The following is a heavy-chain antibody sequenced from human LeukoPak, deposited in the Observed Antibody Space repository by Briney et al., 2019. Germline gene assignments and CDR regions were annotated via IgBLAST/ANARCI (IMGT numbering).Heavy chain of an antibody. Sequence: ASVKVSCKASGYTFTSYYMHWVRQAPGQGLEWMGIINPSGGSTSYAQKFQGRVTMTRDTSTSTVYMELSSLRSEDTAVYYCARESDSSGWISFEGPNRFDYWGQGTLVTVSS. V-gene: IGHV1-46*01. J-gene: IGHJ4*02. CDR2: INPSGGST. CDR3: ARESDSSGWISFEGPNRFDY. CDR1: GYTFTSYY. D-gene: IGHD3-22*01.